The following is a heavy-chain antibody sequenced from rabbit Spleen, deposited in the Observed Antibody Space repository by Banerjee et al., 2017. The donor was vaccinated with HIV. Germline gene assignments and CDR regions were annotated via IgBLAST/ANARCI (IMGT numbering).Heavy chain of an antibody. Sequence: HLKESGGGLVQPGGSLKLSCTASGFTLSSYYMNWVRQAPGKGLEWIGYIDPVFGITYYANWVNGRFSISSDNAQNTVDLQMNSLTAADTATYFCARDPAYASSSTYNIPNLWGPGTLVTVS. J-gene: IGHJ4*01. D-gene: IGHD1-1*01. V-gene: IGHV1S7*01. CDR2: IDPVFGIT. CDR3: ARDPAYASSSTYNIPNL. CDR1: GFTLSSYY.